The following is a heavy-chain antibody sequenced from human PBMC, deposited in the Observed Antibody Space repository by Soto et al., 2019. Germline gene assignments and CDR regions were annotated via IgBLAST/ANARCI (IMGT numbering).Heavy chain of an antibody. CDR3: ARGTTVTKGYYYYYMDV. V-gene: IGHV4-34*01. Sequence: PSETLSLTCAVYGGSFSGYYWSWIRQPPGKGLEWIGEINHSGSTNYNPSLKSRVTISVDTSKNQFSLKLSSVTAADTAVYYCARGTTVTKGYYYYYMDVWVKGTTVT. D-gene: IGHD4-17*01. J-gene: IGHJ6*03. CDR2: INHSGST. CDR1: GGSFSGYY.